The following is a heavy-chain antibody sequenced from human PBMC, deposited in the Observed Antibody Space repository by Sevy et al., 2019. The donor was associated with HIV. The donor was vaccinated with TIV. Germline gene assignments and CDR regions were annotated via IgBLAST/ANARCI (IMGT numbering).Heavy chain of an antibody. CDR3: AREGCTRPHDY. D-gene: IGHD2-8*01. J-gene: IGHJ4*02. CDR2: LSFGCGKI. V-gene: IGHV3-23*01. CDR1: GFNFNIYS. Sequence: GGSLRLSCAVSGFNFNIYSMSWVRQAPGKGLEWVSTLSFGCGKINYADSVKGRFIISRDDSINTLYLQMNSLRAEDTAVYFCAREGCTRPHDYWGQGTLVTVSS.